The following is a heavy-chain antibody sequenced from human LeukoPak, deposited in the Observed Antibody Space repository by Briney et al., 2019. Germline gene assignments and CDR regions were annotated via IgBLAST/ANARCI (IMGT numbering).Heavy chain of an antibody. Sequence: SETLSLTCTVSGGSINSYYWSWIRQPAGKGLEWIGRIYSSGSTNYNPSLKSRVTMSVDTSNNQFSLKLTSVTAADTAVYYCAREPKPPAGGQLGIFDSWGQGALVTVSS. J-gene: IGHJ4*02. CDR3: AREPKPPAGGQLGIFDS. CDR1: GGSINSYY. V-gene: IGHV4-4*07. D-gene: IGHD7-27*01. CDR2: IYSSGST.